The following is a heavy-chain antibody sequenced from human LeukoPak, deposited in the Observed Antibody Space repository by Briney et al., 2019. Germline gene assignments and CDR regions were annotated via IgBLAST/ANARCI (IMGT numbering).Heavy chain of an antibody. CDR2: IIPIFGTA. CDR1: GYTFTGYY. D-gene: IGHD3-16*02. V-gene: IGHV1-69*05. J-gene: IGHJ3*02. Sequence: ASVKVSCKASGYTFTGYYMHWVRQAPGQGLEWMGGIIPIFGTANYAQKFQGRVTITTDESTSTAYMELSSLRSEDTAVYYCARAGYDYVWGSYRHDAFDIWGQGTMVTVSS. CDR3: ARAGYDYVWGSYRHDAFDI.